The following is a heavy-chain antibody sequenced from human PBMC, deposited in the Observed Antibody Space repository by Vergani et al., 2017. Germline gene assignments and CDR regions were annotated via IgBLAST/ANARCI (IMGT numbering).Heavy chain of an antibody. CDR2: INSNSGGT. CDR1: GYTFTGYY. Sequence: QVQLVQSGAEVKKPGASVKVSCKASGYTFTGYYMHWVRQAPGQGLEWMGWINSNSGGTIYAQKLQGRVTMTRDTSISTAYMELGRLRSDDTAVYYCAKSMRAFPRWGQGTLVTVSS. CDR3: AKSMRAFPR. V-gene: IGHV1-2*02. D-gene: IGHD2-8*01. J-gene: IGHJ4*02.